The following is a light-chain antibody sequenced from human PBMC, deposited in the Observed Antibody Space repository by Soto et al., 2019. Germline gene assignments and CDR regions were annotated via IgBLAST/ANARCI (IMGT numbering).Light chain of an antibody. CDR1: QSVDTTF. CDR2: GAS. J-gene: IGKJ1*01. CDR3: QQYMSSVT. V-gene: IGKV3-20*01. Sequence: EIVLTQSPGSLSLSPGQRATLSCRASQSVDTTFFAWYQKKPGKAPRLLIYGASKRATGIPDRFSGSGSGTDFTLIISRLEPEDFAVYYCQQYMSSVTFGQGTKVELK.